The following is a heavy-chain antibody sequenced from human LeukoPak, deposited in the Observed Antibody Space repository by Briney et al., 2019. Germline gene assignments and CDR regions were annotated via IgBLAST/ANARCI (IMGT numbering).Heavy chain of an antibody. D-gene: IGHD6-19*01. CDR3: ARGRSSLNI. CDR1: GDSISSSY. Sequence: SETLSLTCTVSGDSISSSYWSWIRQPPGKGLEWIGYIYYSGSTNYNPSLKSRVTISVDTSKNQFSLKLSSVTAADTAMYYCARGRSSLNIWGQGTMVTVSS. V-gene: IGHV4-59*01. CDR2: IYYSGST. J-gene: IGHJ3*02.